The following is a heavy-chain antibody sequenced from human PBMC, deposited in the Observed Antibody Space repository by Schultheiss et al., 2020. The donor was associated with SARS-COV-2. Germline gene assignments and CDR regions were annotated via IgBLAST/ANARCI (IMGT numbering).Heavy chain of an antibody. CDR2: IYYSGST. CDR1: GGSISSSSYY. V-gene: IGHV4-39*01. J-gene: IGHJ4*02. CDR3: ASKTEYSSSYDYYFDY. Sequence: GSLRLSCTVSGGSISSSSYYWGWIRQPPGKGLEWIGSIYYSGSTYYNPSLKSRVTISVDTSKNQFSLKLSSVTAADTAVYYCASKTEYSSSYDYYFDYWGQGTLVTVSS. D-gene: IGHD6-6*01.